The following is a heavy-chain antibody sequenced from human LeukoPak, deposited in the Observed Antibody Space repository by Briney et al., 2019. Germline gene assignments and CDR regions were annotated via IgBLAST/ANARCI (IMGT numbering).Heavy chain of an antibody. CDR2: ISSSSSYT. D-gene: IGHD5-18*01. CDR3: ARGRIQPTDY. V-gene: IGHV3-21*01. CDR1: GFTFSSYS. J-gene: IGHJ4*02. Sequence: GGSLRLSCAASGFTFSSYSMNWVRQAPGKGLEWVSSISSSSSYTYYADSVKGRFTISRDNAKNSLYLQMNSLRAEDTAVYYCARGRIQPTDYWGQGTLVTVSS.